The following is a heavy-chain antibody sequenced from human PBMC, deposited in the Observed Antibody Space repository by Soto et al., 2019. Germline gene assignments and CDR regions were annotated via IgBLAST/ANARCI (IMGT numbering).Heavy chain of an antibody. CDR3: ASDMVRAMDV. Sequence: EVQLVESGGGLVQPGGSLRLSCAASGFTVSSNYMSWVRQAPGKGLEWVSVIFSGGSTYYADSVKGRFTISRDNSKSTLYLQMNSLRAEDTAVYCGASDMVRAMDVWGQGTTVTVSS. CDR1: GFTVSSNY. J-gene: IGHJ6*02. CDR2: IFSGGST. D-gene: IGHD3-10*01. V-gene: IGHV3-66*01.